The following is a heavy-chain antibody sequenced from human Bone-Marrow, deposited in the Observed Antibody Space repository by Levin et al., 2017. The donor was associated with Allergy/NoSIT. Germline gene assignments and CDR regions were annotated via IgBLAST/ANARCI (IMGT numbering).Heavy chain of an antibody. D-gene: IGHD3-10*01. CDR3: AGVSDGSGRYRSPLDF. CDR1: GFTFSTYT. V-gene: IGHV3-30*04. CDR2: ISYDGSNK. Sequence: GESLKISCAASGFTFSTYTMHWVRQAPGKGLEWVALISYDGSNKYYADSVKGRFTISRDNSQNTLYLLMSRLRPEDTAVYYCAGVSDGSGRYRSPLDFWGQGTLVTVSS. J-gene: IGHJ4*02.